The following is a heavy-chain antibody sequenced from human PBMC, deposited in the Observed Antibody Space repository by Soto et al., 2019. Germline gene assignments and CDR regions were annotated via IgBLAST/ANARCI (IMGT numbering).Heavy chain of an antibody. CDR2: ISAYNGNT. D-gene: IGHD3-3*01. Sequence: QVQLVQSGAEVKKPGASVKVSCKASGYTFTSYGISWVQQAPGQGLEWMGWISAYNGNTNYAQKLQGRVTMTTDTSTSTAYMELRSLRSDDTAVYYCARDYYDFWSGYPVFDYWGQGTLVTVSS. CDR3: ARDYYDFWSGYPVFDY. V-gene: IGHV1-18*01. CDR1: GYTFTSYG. J-gene: IGHJ4*02.